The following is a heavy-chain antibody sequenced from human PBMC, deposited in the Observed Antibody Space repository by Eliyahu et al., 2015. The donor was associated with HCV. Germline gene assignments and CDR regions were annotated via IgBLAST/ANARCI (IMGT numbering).Heavy chain of an antibody. J-gene: IGHJ6*02. V-gene: IGHV1-69*01. CDR3: ARGVVVVAAIRFYYYYYGMDV. Sequence: KASGGTFSSYAISWVRQAPGQGXEWXGGIIPIFGTAXYAQKXQGRVTITADEXTSTAYMELSSLRSEDTAVYYCARGVVVVAAIRFYYYYYGMDVWGQGTTVTVSS. CDR1: GGTFSSYA. D-gene: IGHD2-15*01. CDR2: IIPIFGTA.